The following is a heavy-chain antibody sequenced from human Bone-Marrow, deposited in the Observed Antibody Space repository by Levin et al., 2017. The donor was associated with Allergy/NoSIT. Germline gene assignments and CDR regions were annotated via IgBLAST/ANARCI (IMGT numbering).Heavy chain of an antibody. D-gene: IGHD3-3*01. V-gene: IGHV4-59*01. CDR1: GGSISSYY. CDR2: IYYSGST. J-gene: IGHJ5*02. Sequence: SETLSLTCTVSGGSISSYYWSWIRQPPGKGLEWIGYIYYSGSTNYNPSLKSRVTISVDTSKNQFSLKLSSVTAADTAVYYCARGLNDYDFWRGPGPRGPWFDPWGQGTLVTVSS. CDR3: ARGLNDYDFWRGPGPRGPWFDP.